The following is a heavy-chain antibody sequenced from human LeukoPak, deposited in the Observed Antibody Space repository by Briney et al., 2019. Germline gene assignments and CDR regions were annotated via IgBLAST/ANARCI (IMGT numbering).Heavy chain of an antibody. CDR2: IYSSGSA. Sequence: SETLSLTCTVSGGSLSSNYWSWIRQPPGKGLEWIGYIYSSGSATYNPSLRSRVTISVDTSKNEFSLRLSSVTAADTAVYYCARHGTWNLDYWGQGTLVTVSS. D-gene: IGHD1-1*01. J-gene: IGHJ4*02. CDR3: ARHGTWNLDY. CDR1: GGSLSSNY. V-gene: IGHV4-59*08.